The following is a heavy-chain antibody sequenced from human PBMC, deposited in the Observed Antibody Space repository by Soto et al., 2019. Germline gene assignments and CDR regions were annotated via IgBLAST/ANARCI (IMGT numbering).Heavy chain of an antibody. J-gene: IGHJ4*02. CDR2: IIPIFGTA. Sequence: ASVKVSCKASGGTFSSYAISWVRQAPGQGLEWMGGIIPIFGTANYAQKFQGRVTITADESTSTAYMELSSLRSEDTAVYYCARDYYDSSAYDYWGQGTLVTVSS. V-gene: IGHV1-69*13. CDR3: ARDYYDSSAYDY. D-gene: IGHD3-22*01. CDR1: GGTFSSYA.